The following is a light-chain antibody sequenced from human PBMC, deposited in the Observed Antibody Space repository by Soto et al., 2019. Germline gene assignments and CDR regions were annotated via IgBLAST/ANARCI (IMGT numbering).Light chain of an antibody. CDR2: AAS. V-gene: IGKV1-8*01. Sequence: AIRMTQSPSSLSASTGDRVTITCRASQGISSYLAWYQQKPGKAPKLLIYAASTLQSGVPSRFSGSGSVTDFTLTISRLQSEDLATCYSHQYYSYPPLTFGGGTKVQIK. CDR3: HQYYSYPPLT. CDR1: QGISSY. J-gene: IGKJ4*01.